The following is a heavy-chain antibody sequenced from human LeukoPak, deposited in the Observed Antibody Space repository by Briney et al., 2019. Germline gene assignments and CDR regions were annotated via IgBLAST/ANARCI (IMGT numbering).Heavy chain of an antibody. CDR2: IYENGGTT. J-gene: IGHJ4*02. CDR3: AKDFRIGYSAHFDY. D-gene: IGHD2-21*01. CDR1: GFTFRSHA. V-gene: IGHV3-23*01. Sequence: PGGPLRLSCVGSGFTFRSHAMSWVRQAPEKGLEFVSGIYENGGTTYYVDSVKGRFSISRDNSKNTLYLQMDSLRGEDTAVYYCAKDFRIGYSAHFDYWGQGALVTVSS.